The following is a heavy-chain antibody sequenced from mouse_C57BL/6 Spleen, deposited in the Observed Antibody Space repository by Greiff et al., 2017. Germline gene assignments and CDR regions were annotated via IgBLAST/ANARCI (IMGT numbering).Heavy chain of an antibody. V-gene: IGHV1-20*01. CDR2: INPYNGDT. CDR3: ARFDGYYKAWFAY. J-gene: IGHJ3*01. CDR1: GYSFTGYF. D-gene: IGHD2-3*01. Sequence: VQLQQSGPELVKPGDSVKISCKASGYSFTGYFMNWVMQSHGTSLEWIGRINPYNGDTFYNQKFKGKATLTVDKSSSTAHMELRSLTSEDSAVYYCARFDGYYKAWFAYWGQGTLVTVSA.